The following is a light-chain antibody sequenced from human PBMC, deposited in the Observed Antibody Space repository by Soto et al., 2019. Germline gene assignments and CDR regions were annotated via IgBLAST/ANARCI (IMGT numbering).Light chain of an antibody. CDR2: AAS. CDR3: LQDYDYPRT. Sequence: IQMTQSPSTLSASVGDRVTIACRASQGIRTELGWYQQKAGEAPKLLIYAASTLQSGVPPRFSGSGSGTDFTLTISSLQPEDFATYYCLQDYDYPRTFGQGTKVEMK. V-gene: IGKV1-6*01. CDR1: QGIRTE. J-gene: IGKJ1*01.